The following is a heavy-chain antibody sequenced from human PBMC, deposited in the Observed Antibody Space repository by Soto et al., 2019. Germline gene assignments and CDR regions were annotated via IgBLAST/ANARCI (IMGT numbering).Heavy chain of an antibody. D-gene: IGHD3-16*01. V-gene: IGHV4-30-4*01. Sequence: SETLSLTCTVSGGSISSGDYYWSWIRQPPGKGLEWIGYIYYSGSTYYNPSLKSRVTISVDTSKNQFSLKLSSVTAADTAVYFCGGSTFGFAGASHGRSNGFGPWGRGTLVTVSS. CDR1: GGSISSGDYY. CDR3: GGSTFGFAGASHGRSNGFGP. J-gene: IGHJ5*02. CDR2: IYYSGST.